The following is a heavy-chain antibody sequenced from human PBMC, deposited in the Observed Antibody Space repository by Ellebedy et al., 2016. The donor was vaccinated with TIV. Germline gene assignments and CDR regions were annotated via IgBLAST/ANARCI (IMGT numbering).Heavy chain of an antibody. D-gene: IGHD1-26*01. CDR3: ARDENDRVRSYYHY. J-gene: IGHJ4*02. CDR1: GFTFNHYC. V-gene: IGHV3-7*01. Sequence: PGGSLRLSCAASGFTFNHYCMSWVRQAPGKGLEWVANIKQDGSEKFYVDSVKGRFTISRDNAKNSLYLQMNSLRVEDSDVYYCARDENDRVRSYYHYWGQGSQATVSS. CDR2: IKQDGSEK.